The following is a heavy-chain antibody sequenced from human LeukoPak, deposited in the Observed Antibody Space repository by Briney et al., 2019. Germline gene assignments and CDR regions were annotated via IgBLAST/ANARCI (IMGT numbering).Heavy chain of an antibody. Sequence: SETLSLTCTISGASISSYSWNWIRQPPGRGLEWMGYMYYRGSANFSPSLRSRVSMSLDTSKNQFSLKLSSVTAADTAVYYCARGDGNDFKWFDPWGQGTLVTVSS. J-gene: IGHJ5*02. CDR3: ARGDGNDFKWFDP. CDR2: MYYRGSA. V-gene: IGHV4-59*01. CDR1: GASISSYS. D-gene: IGHD3/OR15-3a*01.